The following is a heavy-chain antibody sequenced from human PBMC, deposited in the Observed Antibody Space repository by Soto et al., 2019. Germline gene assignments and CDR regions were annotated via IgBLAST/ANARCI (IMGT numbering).Heavy chain of an antibody. CDR3: ARYCSGGSCDSNTAFDI. Sequence: ASVKVSCKASGYTFTSYGITWVRQAPGQGLEYMGWISAYNGNTNYAQKLQGRVTMTADTSTNTAYMELRSLRSDDTAVYYCARYCSGGSCDSNTAFDIWGQGTMVTVSS. J-gene: IGHJ3*02. D-gene: IGHD2-15*01. CDR2: ISAYNGNT. V-gene: IGHV1-18*01. CDR1: GYTFTSYG.